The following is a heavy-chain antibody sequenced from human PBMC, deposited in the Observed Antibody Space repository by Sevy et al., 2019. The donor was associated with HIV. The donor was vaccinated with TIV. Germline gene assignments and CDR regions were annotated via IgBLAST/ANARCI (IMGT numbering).Heavy chain of an antibody. CDR1: GGTFSSYA. Sequence: ASVKVSCKASGGTFSSYAISWVRQAPGQGLEWMGGIMPIFGTANYAQKFQGRVTITADKSTSTAYMELSSLRSEETAVYYCAMGGDSTVTKLYYYMDVWGKGTTVTVSS. V-gene: IGHV1-69*06. CDR2: IMPIFGTA. D-gene: IGHD4-17*01. J-gene: IGHJ6*03. CDR3: AMGGDSTVTKLYYYMDV.